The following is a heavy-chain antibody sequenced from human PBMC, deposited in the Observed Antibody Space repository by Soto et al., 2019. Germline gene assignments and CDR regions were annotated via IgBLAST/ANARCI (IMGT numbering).Heavy chain of an antibody. Sequence: GGSLRLSCAASGFTFSSYSMNWVRQAPGKGLEWVSSISSSSSYIYYADSVKGRFTISRDNAKNSLYLQMNSLRAEDTAVYYCAREKELLWFGELCGMDVWGQGTRVTVS. V-gene: IGHV3-21*01. CDR3: AREKELLWFGELCGMDV. CDR2: ISSSSSYI. D-gene: IGHD3-10*01. CDR1: GFTFSSYS. J-gene: IGHJ6*02.